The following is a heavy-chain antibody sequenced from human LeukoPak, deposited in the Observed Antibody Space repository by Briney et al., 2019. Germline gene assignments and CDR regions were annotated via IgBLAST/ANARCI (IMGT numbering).Heavy chain of an antibody. CDR3: ARDRGYSYGYGY. CDR2: INHSGST. J-gene: IGHJ4*02. D-gene: IGHD5-18*01. CDR1: GGSFSGYS. V-gene: IGHV4-34*01. Sequence: SETLSLTCAVYGGSFSGYSWSWIRQPPGKGLEWIGEINHSGSTNYNPSLKSRVTISVDTSKNQFSLKLSSVTAADTAVYYCARDRGYSYGYGYWGQGTLVTVSS.